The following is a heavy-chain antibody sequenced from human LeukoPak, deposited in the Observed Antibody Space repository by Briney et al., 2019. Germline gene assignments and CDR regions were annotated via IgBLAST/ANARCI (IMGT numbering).Heavy chain of an antibody. CDR1: GFTFSDYY. V-gene: IGHV3-11*06. CDR3: ARVGSVRTLRNAFDI. Sequence: GGSLRLSCAASGFTFSDYYMSWIRQAPGKGLEWVSYISSSSSYTNYADSVKGRFTISRDNAKNSLYLQMNSLRAKDTAVYYCARVGSVRTLRNAFDIWGQGTMVTVSS. D-gene: IGHD1-14*01. CDR2: ISSSSSYT. J-gene: IGHJ3*02.